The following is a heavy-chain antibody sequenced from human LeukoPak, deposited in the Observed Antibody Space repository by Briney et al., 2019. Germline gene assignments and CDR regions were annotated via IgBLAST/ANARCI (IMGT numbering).Heavy chain of an antibody. Sequence: ASVKVSCKASGYSFSGYYIHWVRQAPGQGLEWMGWINPNSGATNYAQKFQGTVTMTRDTSTSTAYMELSRLRSDDTAVYYCARDQNYFDTTAYYGMDCWGQATLVTVSS. CDR1: GYSFSGYY. CDR3: ARDQNYFDTTAYYGMDC. CDR2: INPNSGAT. D-gene: IGHD3-22*01. J-gene: IGHJ4*02. V-gene: IGHV1-2*02.